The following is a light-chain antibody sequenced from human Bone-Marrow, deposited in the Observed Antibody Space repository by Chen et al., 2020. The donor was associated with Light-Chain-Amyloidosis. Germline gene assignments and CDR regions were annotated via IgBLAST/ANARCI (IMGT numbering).Light chain of an antibody. CDR1: STDVGSYNL. J-gene: IGLJ3*02. CDR3: CSYTGSSTWV. CDR2: EAT. Sequence: QSALTQPASVSGSPGRSITISCTGTSTDVGSYNLVSWYQQHPGKAPKLMIYEATKRPSGVSYRFSGSKSGNTASLTVSGLQAEDEADYYWCSYTGSSTWVFGGGTKLTVL. V-gene: IGLV2-23*01.